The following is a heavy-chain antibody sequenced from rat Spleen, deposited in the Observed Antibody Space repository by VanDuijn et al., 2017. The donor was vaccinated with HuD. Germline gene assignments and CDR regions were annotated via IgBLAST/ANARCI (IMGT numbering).Heavy chain of an antibody. CDR1: GFTYSNYV. D-gene: IGHD1-9*01. CDR3: TRDMTYFGNNWYFDF. J-gene: IGHJ1*01. Sequence: EVQLVESGGGLVQPGRSLKLSCTASGFTYSNYVMAWVRQAPTKGLEWIASIRAGADTTYYRDSVKGRFTISRDNAQNTLYLQMDSLRSEDTATYYCTRDMTYFGNNWYFDFWGPGTMVTVSS. CDR2: IRAGADTT. V-gene: IGHV5S13*01.